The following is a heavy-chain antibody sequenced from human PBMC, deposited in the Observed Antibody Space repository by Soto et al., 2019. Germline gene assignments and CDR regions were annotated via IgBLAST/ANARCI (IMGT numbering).Heavy chain of an antibody. J-gene: IGHJ4*02. D-gene: IGHD3-22*01. CDR1: GFTFSSYG. Sequence: GGSLRLSCAASGFTFSSYGMHWVRQAPGKGLEWVAVISYDGSNKYYADSVKGRFTISRDNSKNTLYLQMNSLRAEDTAVYYCAKDLRYYDSSGSPFDYWGQGTLVTVSS. CDR2: ISYDGSNK. CDR3: AKDLRYYDSSGSPFDY. V-gene: IGHV3-30*18.